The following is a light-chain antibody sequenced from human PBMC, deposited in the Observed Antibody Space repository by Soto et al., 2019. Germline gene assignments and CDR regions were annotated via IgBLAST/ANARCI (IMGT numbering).Light chain of an antibody. Sequence: DIQMTQSPSSLSASIGDRVTITCRASQDINNYLAWFQQKPGKVPKLLIYAASTLQSGVPPRFSGSGSGTVFTLTISSLQPEDVATYYCLKFYSAPFTFGPGTKVDV. CDR1: QDINNY. CDR2: AAS. CDR3: LKFYSAPFT. J-gene: IGKJ3*01. V-gene: IGKV1-27*01.